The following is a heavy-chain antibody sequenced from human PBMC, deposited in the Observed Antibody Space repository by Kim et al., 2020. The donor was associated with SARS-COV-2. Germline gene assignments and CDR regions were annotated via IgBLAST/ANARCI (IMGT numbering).Heavy chain of an antibody. J-gene: IGHJ4*02. D-gene: IGHD3-22*01. V-gene: IGHV4-39*07. CDR2: IYYSGST. CDR1: GGSISSSSYY. CDR3: ASSTMIGAGDYFDY. Sequence: SETLSLTCTVSGGSISSSSYYWGWIRQPPGKGLEWIGSIYYSGSTYYNPSLKSRVTISVDTSKNQFSLKLSSVTAADTAVYYCASSTMIGAGDYFDYWGQGTLVTVSS.